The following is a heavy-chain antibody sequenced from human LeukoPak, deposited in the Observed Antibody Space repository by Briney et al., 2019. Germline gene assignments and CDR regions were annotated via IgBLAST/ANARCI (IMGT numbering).Heavy chain of an antibody. CDR3: AKDRVGYYYDSSGYYYSPSFDY. CDR1: GFTFSSYG. CDR2: ISYDGSNK. D-gene: IGHD3-22*01. J-gene: IGHJ4*02. Sequence: GRSLRLSCAASGFTFSSYGMHWVRLAPGKGLEWVAVISYDGSNKYYADSVKGRFTISRDNSKNTLYLQMNSLRAEDTAVYYCAKDRVGYYYDSSGYYYSPSFDYWGQGTLVTVSS. V-gene: IGHV3-30*18.